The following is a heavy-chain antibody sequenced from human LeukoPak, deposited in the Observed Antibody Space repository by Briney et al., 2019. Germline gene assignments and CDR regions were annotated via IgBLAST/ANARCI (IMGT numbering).Heavy chain of an antibody. CDR2: FDPEDGET. Sequence: ASVTVSFTVSGYTLTELSMHWVRQAPGKGLEWMGGFDPEDGETIYAQKFQGRVTMTEDTSTDTAYMELSSLRSEDTAVYYCATVSSYGDYLDYWGQGTLVTVSS. J-gene: IGHJ4*02. CDR1: GYTLTELS. CDR3: ATVSSYGDYLDY. V-gene: IGHV1-24*01. D-gene: IGHD4-17*01.